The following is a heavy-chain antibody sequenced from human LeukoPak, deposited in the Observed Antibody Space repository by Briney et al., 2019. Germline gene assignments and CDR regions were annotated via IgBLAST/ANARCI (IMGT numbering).Heavy chain of an antibody. D-gene: IGHD2-2*01. J-gene: IGHJ4*02. Sequence: PGRSLRLSCAASGFTFSSYAMHWVRQAPGKGLEWVAVISYDGSNKYYADSVKGRFTISRDNSKNTLYLQMNSLRAEDTAVYYCAKDQYCTSTSCYVGYWGQGTLVTVSS. CDR2: ISYDGSNK. CDR1: GFTFSSYA. V-gene: IGHV3-30-3*01. CDR3: AKDQYCTSTSCYVGY.